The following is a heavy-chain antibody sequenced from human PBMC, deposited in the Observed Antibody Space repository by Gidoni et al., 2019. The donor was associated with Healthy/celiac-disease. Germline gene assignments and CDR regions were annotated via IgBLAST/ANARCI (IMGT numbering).Heavy chain of an antibody. D-gene: IGHD6-19*01. Sequence: QVRLVESGGGVVQPGRSLRLSCAASGFTFSRYAVHWVRQAPGKGLEWVAVISYDGNHKQGADSVKDRFSVSRDNSRNTLYLQMNSLRPEDTAVYYCARDLRPSSGWFNFWFDPWGQGTLVTVSS. V-gene: IGHV3-30-3*01. CDR2: ISYDGNHK. CDR3: ARDLRPSSGWFNFWFDP. CDR1: GFTFSRYA. J-gene: IGHJ5*02.